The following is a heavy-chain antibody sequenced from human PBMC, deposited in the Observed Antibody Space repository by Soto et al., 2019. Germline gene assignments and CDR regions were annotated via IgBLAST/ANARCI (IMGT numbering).Heavy chain of an antibody. V-gene: IGHV3-11*01. CDR2: ISSSGSTI. CDR1: GFTFSHYY. CDR3: ARTMVRGVMTLQHYYYMDV. Sequence: QVQLVESGGGLVKPGGSLRLSCAASGFTFSHYYMSWIRQAPGKGLEWVSYISSSGSTIYYAESVKGRLTISRDNAKNSLYLQMNSLRAEDTAVYYCARTMVRGVMTLQHYYYMDVWGKGTTVPVSS. J-gene: IGHJ6*03. D-gene: IGHD3-10*01.